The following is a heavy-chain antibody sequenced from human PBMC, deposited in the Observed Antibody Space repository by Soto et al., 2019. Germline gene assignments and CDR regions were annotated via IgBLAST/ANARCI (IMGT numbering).Heavy chain of an antibody. Sequence: ASVKVSCKAIGYSFTSHYMHWVRQAPGQGLGWMGTIYPGGVNIGYAQKFKGRVTMTKDTSTSTVYMELNSLTSEDTAVYYCARDLGANSGLFDSWGHGTLVTAPQ. CDR3: ARDLGANSGLFDS. J-gene: IGHJ5*01. V-gene: IGHV1-46*01. D-gene: IGHD2-15*01. CDR2: IYPGGVNI. CDR1: GYSFTSHY.